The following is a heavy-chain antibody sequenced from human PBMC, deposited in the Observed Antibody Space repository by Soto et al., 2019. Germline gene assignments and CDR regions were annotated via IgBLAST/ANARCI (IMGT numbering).Heavy chain of an antibody. Sequence: QLQLQESGPGLVKPSETLSLTCTVSGGSISSSSYYWGWIRQPPGKGLEWIGSIYYSGSTYYNPSLKSRVTISVDTSKNQFSLKLSSVTAADTAVYYCARHGYSSSWYNWFDPWGQGTLVTVSS. V-gene: IGHV4-39*01. CDR1: GGSISSSSYY. CDR3: ARHGYSSSWYNWFDP. CDR2: IYYSGST. D-gene: IGHD6-13*01. J-gene: IGHJ5*02.